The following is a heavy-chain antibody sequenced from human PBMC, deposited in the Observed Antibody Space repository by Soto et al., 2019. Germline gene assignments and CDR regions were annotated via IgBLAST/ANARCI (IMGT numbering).Heavy chain of an antibody. CDR2: IYPGGSDT. Sequence: PKISCKGSGYSFTSYWIGWVRQMPRKGLEWMGIIYPGGSDTKYSPSFQGQVTISADKSISTAYLQWSSLKASDTAMDYCARRAVPAAITDTPLDYYFYGMDVWGQGTTVTVSS. D-gene: IGHD2-2*01. J-gene: IGHJ6*02. CDR1: GYSFTSYW. CDR3: ARRAVPAAITDTPLDYYFYGMDV. V-gene: IGHV5-51*01.